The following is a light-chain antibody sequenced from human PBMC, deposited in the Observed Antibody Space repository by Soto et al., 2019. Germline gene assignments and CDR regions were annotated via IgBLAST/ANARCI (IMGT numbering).Light chain of an antibody. V-gene: IGKV3-20*01. CDR2: GAS. CDR1: QSVSISF. CDR3: QQYVTSPWA. Sequence: EIVLTQSPGTLSLSPGERATLSFRARQSVSISFLACYQQKPGQSPRLLIYGASNRATGVPDRFSGSGSGTDFTLTISRLEPEDFAVYYCQQYVTSPWAFGQGTKVDIK. J-gene: IGKJ1*01.